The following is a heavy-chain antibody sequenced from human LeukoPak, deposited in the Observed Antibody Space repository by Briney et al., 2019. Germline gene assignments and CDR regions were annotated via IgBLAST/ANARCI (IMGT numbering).Heavy chain of an antibody. CDR2: IYYSGST. D-gene: IGHD3-22*01. CDR3: ARVAYYYDSSGYYYFDY. CDR1: GGSISSYY. V-gene: IGHV4-59*01. J-gene: IGHJ4*02. Sequence: SETLSLTCTVSGGSISSYYWSWIRQPPGKGLEWIGYIYYSGSTNYNPSLKSRVTISVDTSKNQFSLKLSSVTAADTAVYYCARVAYYYDSSGYYYFDYWGQGTLVIVSS.